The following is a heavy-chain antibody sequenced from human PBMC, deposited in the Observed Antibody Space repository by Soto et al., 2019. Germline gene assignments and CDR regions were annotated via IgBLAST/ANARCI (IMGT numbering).Heavy chain of an antibody. V-gene: IGHV1-69*12. D-gene: IGHD3-22*01. J-gene: IGHJ1*01. CDR3: ASRGERDYYDNSGYG. CDR2: IIPIFGTT. CDR1: GGTFSNYA. Sequence: QVQLVQSGAEVKKPGSSVKVSCKASGGTFSNYALSWVRQAPGQGLEWMGDIIPIFGTTNNAQKFQGRVRIAADEATSTAYMELRSLRSEDTAVYYGASRGERDYYDNSGYGWGQGTLVTVSS.